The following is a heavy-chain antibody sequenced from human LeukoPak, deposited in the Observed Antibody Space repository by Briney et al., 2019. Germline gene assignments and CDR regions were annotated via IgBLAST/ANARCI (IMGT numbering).Heavy chain of an antibody. V-gene: IGHV3-23*01. Sequence: GGSLRLSCAASGFXFGSYMITWVRQAPGRGLEWVSTISSNGGSTYYADSVKGRFTISRDNSKNTLYLQMSSLRAEDTAVYYCARYCSGASCYSGVDYWGQGILVPVSS. CDR2: ISSNGGST. J-gene: IGHJ4*02. CDR3: ARYCSGASCYSGVDY. CDR1: GFXFGSYM. D-gene: IGHD2-15*01.